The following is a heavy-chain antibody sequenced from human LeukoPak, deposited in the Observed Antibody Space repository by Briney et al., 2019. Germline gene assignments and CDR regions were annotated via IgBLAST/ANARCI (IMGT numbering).Heavy chain of an antibody. V-gene: IGHV3-7*01. J-gene: IGHJ3*02. CDR1: GFTFSRYW. D-gene: IGHD4/OR15-4a*01. Sequence: PGGSLRLSXAASGFTFSRYWMAWGRQAPGKGLEWVANIRPDGGEQSYMYSAKGRFTISRDNARNSLYLQLNSLRVDDTAVYYCAREGLTLGAFDIWGQGTMVTVSS. CDR2: IRPDGGEQ. CDR3: AREGLTLGAFDI.